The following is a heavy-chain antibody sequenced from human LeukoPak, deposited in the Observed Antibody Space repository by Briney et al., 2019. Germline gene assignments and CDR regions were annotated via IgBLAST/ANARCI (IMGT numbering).Heavy chain of an antibody. V-gene: IGHV3-30-3*01. Sequence: PGRSLRLSCAASGFTFSSYAMHWVRQAPGKGLEWVAVISYDGSNKYYADSVKGRFTISRDNSKNMLYLQMNSLRAEDTAVYYCARENTVTMGPYYYYYGMDVWGQGTTVTVSS. CDR1: GFTFSSYA. CDR2: ISYDGSNK. D-gene: IGHD4-17*01. CDR3: ARENTVTMGPYYYYYGMDV. J-gene: IGHJ6*02.